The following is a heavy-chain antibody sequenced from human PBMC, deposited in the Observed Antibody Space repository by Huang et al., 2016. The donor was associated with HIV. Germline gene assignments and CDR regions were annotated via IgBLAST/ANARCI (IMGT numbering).Heavy chain of an antibody. Sequence: QVHLQQWGAGLLKSAETLSLTCAVYGGSLRGYYWSWLRQTPGKGRGWIGESNHLGSPNYNPSLKSLFSIAMDGSKKQFSLKLRSISDADTAVYFCARDATKNPRGWFDPWGQGTLVTVAS. V-gene: IGHV4-34*02. J-gene: IGHJ5*02. CDR1: GGSLRGYY. D-gene: IGHD3-10*01. CDR3: ARDATKNPRGWFDP. CDR2: SNHLGSP.